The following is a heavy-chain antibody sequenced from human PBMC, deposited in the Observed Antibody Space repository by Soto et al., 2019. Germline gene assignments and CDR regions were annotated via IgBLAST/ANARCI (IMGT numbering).Heavy chain of an antibody. J-gene: IGHJ5*02. CDR3: ASETGTNGWFDP. V-gene: IGHV3-33*01. D-gene: IGHD1-1*01. Sequence: GGSLRLSCAASGFTFSSYGMHWVRQAPGKGLEWVAVIWYDGSNKYYADSVKGRFTISRDNSKNTLYLQMNSLRAEDTAVYYCASETGTNGWFDPWGQGTLVTV. CDR2: IWYDGSNK. CDR1: GFTFSSYG.